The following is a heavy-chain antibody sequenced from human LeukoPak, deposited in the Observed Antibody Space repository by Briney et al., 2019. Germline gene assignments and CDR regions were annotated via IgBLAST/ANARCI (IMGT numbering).Heavy chain of an antibody. Sequence: GGSLRLSCAASGFTFSSYAMSWVRQAPGKGLEWVSAISGSGGSTYYADSVKGRFTISRDNSKNTLYLQMSSLRAEDTAVYYCAKYNYYDSSGYNWGQGTLVTVSS. V-gene: IGHV3-23*01. CDR2: ISGSGGST. CDR3: AKYNYYDSSGYN. D-gene: IGHD3-22*01. CDR1: GFTFSSYA. J-gene: IGHJ4*02.